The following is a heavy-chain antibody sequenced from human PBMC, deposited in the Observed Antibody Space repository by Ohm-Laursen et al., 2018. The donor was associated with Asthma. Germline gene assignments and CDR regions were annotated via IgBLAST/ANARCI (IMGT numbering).Heavy chain of an antibody. CDR3: TTIGYKLGDRYYYYGMDV. CDR2: IKSKTDGGTT. CDR1: GFTFSNAW. D-gene: IGHD5-24*01. V-gene: IGHV3-15*01. J-gene: IGHJ6*02. Sequence: GSLRLSCTASGFTFSNAWMSWVRQAPGKGLEWVGRIKSKTDGGTTDYAAPVKGRFTISRDDSKNTLYLQMNSLKTEDTAVYYCTTIGYKLGDRYYYYGMDVWGQGTTVTVSS.